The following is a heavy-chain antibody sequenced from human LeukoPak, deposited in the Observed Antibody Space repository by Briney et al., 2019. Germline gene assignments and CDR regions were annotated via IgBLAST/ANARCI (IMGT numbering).Heavy chain of an antibody. V-gene: IGHV4-34*01. CDR1: DGSLSGYY. CDR2: IDHSGNT. D-gene: IGHD2-15*01. Sequence: PSETLSLTCAVYDGSLSGYYCTWIRQPPGKGLEWIGEIDHSGNTNYNPSLKSRVTISVDTSKNQFSLNLSSVTAADTAVYYCARVVAHFDYWGQGTLVAASS. CDR3: ARVVAHFDY. J-gene: IGHJ4*02.